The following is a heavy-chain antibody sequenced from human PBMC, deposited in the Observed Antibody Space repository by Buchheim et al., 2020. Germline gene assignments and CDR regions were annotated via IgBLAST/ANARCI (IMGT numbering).Heavy chain of an antibody. CDR3: TTRNRGYYYYGMDV. Sequence: EVQLVESEGGLVQPGGSLRLSCVASGFTFSYYWMHWVRQAPGKGLVWVSHIHGDGRSTTYADSVKGRFTISRDNAKNTLYLQMNSLKTEDTAVYYCTTRNRGYYYYGMDVWGQGTT. V-gene: IGHV3-74*01. CDR2: IHGDGRST. J-gene: IGHJ6*02. CDR1: GFTFSYYW. D-gene: IGHD1-14*01.